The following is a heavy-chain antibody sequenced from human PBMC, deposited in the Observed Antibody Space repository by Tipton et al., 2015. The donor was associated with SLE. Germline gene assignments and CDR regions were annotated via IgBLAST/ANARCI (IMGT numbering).Heavy chain of an antibody. D-gene: IGHD1-7*01. CDR2: IYYSGST. J-gene: IGHJ3*02. V-gene: IGHV4-59*01. Sequence: LRLSCTVSGGSISSYYWSWIRQPPGKGLEWIGYIYYSGSTNYNPSLKSRVTISVDTSKNQFSLKLSSVTAADTAVYYCARGTRRNAFDIWGQGTMVTVSS. CDR1: GGSISSYY. CDR3: ARGTRRNAFDI.